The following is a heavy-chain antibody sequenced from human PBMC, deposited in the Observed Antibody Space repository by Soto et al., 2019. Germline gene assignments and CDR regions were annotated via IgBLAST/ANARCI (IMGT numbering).Heavy chain of an antibody. V-gene: IGHV4-30-4*01. J-gene: IGHJ6*02. CDR2: IHYRGST. CDR1: GENIINGDYY. CDR3: GRAHRDLQQLVHYYYSMDV. Sequence: SVTLSVTCTVSGENIINGDYYWSWIRQSPGKGLEWIGHIHYRGSTYYNPSLKSRLTISVDTYKNQFSLQLTSVTAADTAVYYCGRAHRDLQQLVHYYYSMDVWGQGTTVTVSS. D-gene: IGHD6-13*01.